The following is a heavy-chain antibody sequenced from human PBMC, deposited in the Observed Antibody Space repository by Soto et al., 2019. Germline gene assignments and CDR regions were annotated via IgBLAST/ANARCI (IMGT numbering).Heavy chain of an antibody. J-gene: IGHJ6*02. CDR1: GYTFTSYG. CDR2: ISAYNGNT. V-gene: IGHV1-18*01. D-gene: IGHD2-8*01. CDR3: ARPRSSIVPYYYYYYGMDV. Sequence: ASVKVSCKASGYTFTSYGISWVRQAPGQGLEWMGWISAYNGNTNYAQKLQGRVTMTTDTSTSTAYMELSSLRSEDTAVYYCARPRSSIVPYYYYYYGMDVWGQGTTVTVSS.